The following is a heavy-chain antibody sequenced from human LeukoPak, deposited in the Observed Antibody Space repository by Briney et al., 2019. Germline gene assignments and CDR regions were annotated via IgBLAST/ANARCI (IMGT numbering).Heavy chain of an antibody. V-gene: IGHV4-4*02. CDR2: VYHTGRT. Sequence: SETLSLTCAVSGASISINKWWSWVRQPPGKGLEWIGEVYHTGRTNYNPSLKSRLTISVDKSKNQFSLKPTSVTAADTAAYYCLRVGDYWGQGALVTVSS. J-gene: IGHJ4*02. CDR3: LRVGDY. CDR1: GASISINKW.